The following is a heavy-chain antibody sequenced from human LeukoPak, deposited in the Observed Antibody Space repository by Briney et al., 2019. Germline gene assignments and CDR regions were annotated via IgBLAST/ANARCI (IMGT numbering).Heavy chain of an antibody. V-gene: IGHV3-48*03. CDR3: ARDLNVVVPDYGMDV. D-gene: IGHD2-2*01. Sequence: PGGSLRLSCAASGFTFSIYEMNWVRQAPGKGLEWVSYISSSGSTIYYADSVKGRFTISRDNAKNSLYLQMNSLRAEDTAVYYCARDLNVVVPDYGMDVWGQGTTVTVSS. CDR1: GFTFSIYE. CDR2: ISSSGSTI. J-gene: IGHJ6*02.